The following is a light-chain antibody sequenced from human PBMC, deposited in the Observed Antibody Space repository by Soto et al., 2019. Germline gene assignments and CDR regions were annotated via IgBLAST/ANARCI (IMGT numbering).Light chain of an antibody. CDR1: SSDVGGYNY. CDR2: EVR. J-gene: IGLJ1*01. Sequence: QSALTQPASVSGSPGQSITISCTGTSSDVGGYNYVSWYQQHPGKAPKLMIYEVRNRPSGVSNRFSGSKSGNTASLTISGLQAEDEADYYCSSYTSSSTLYVFETGTKLTVL. V-gene: IGLV2-14*01. CDR3: SSYTSSSTLYV.